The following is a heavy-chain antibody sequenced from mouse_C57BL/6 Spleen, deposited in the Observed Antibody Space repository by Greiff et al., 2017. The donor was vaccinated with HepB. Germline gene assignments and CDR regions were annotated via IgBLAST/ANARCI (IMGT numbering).Heavy chain of an antibody. J-gene: IGHJ2*01. CDR2: IDPSDSYT. Sequence: QVQLQQPGAELVRPGTSVKLSCKASGYTFTSYWMHWVKQRPGQGLEWIGVIDPSDSYTNYNQKFKGKATLTVDTSSSTAYMQLSSLTSEDSAVYYCARSFPYSTDYWGQGTTLTVSS. CDR3: ARSFPYSTDY. CDR1: GYTFTSYW. D-gene: IGHD2-10*01. V-gene: IGHV1-59*01.